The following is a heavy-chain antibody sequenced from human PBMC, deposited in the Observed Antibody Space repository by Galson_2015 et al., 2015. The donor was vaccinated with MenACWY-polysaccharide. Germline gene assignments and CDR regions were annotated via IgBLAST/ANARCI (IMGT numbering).Heavy chain of an antibody. V-gene: IGHV3-30-3*01. CDR2: ISYDESNK. CDR1: GFTFSSYA. Sequence: SLRLSCAASGFTFSSYAMHWVRQAPGKGLEWVAVISYDESNKYYADSVKDRFTISRDNSKNTLYLQMSSLRAEDTAVYYCARTYCDRTTCYGMDVWGQGTTVTVSS. D-gene: IGHD2-2*01. J-gene: IGHJ6*02. CDR3: ARTYCDRTTCYGMDV.